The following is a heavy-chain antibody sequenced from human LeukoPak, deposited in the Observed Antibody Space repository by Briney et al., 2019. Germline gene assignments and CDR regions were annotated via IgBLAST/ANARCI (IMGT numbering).Heavy chain of an antibody. CDR2: IYYSGIA. V-gene: IGHV4-31*03. J-gene: IGHJ4*02. CDR1: GVYISSGGYY. Sequence: SETLSLTCTVSGVYISSGGYYWSWIRQFPGKGLDYIGYIYYSGIAYYTPSLKSRATISVDTSKNQVSLKLTSVTAADTAVYYCARASAYCGGDCFSPNDFWGQGAPVTVSS. CDR3: ARASAYCGGDCFSPNDF. D-gene: IGHD2-21*02.